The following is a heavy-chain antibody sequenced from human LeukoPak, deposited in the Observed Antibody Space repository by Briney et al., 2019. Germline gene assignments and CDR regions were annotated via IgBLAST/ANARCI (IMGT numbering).Heavy chain of an antibody. D-gene: IGHD1-26*01. Sequence: GRSLRLSCAASGFTCSSYGMHWVRQAPGKGLEWVAVISYDGSNKYYADSVKGRFTISRGNSKNTLYLQMNSLRAEDTAVYYCAKDKVGATGVSLDYWGQRTLVTVSS. CDR1: GFTCSSYG. CDR3: AKDKVGATGVSLDY. V-gene: IGHV3-30*18. CDR2: ISYDGSNK. J-gene: IGHJ4*02.